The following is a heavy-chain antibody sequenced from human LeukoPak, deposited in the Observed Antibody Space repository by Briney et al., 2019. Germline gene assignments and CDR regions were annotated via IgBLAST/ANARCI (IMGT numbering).Heavy chain of an antibody. J-gene: IGHJ4*02. CDR3: ARDLAVAGSCFDY. CDR2: ISSTSSYI. V-gene: IGHV3-21*01. D-gene: IGHD6-19*01. Sequence: GGSLRLSCAASGFTFSTYSMNWVRQAPGKGLEWGSIISSTSSYIYYADSVKGRFTISRDNAKNTLYLQMNSLRAEDTAVYYCARDLAVAGSCFDYWGQGTLVTVSS. CDR1: GFTFSTYS.